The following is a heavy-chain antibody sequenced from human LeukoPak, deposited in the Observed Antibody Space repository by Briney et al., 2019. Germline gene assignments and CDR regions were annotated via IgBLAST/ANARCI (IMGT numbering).Heavy chain of an antibody. V-gene: IGHV3-49*04. CDR3: TREVVVYFDAFGI. Sequence: GGSLRLSCTASGFTFGDYAMSWVRQAPGKGLEWVGFIRSKAYGGTTEYAASVKGRFTISRDDSKSIAYLQMNSLKTEDTAVYYCTREVVVYFDAFGIWGQGTMVTVSS. J-gene: IGHJ3*02. D-gene: IGHD2-2*01. CDR2: IRSKAYGGTT. CDR1: GFTFGDYA.